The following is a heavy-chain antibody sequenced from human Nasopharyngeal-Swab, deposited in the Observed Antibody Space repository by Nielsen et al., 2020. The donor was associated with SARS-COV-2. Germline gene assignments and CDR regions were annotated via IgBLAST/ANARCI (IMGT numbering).Heavy chain of an antibody. CDR3: AKDRIGYCTKGVCYNSGMDV. CDR1: GYSFRTYG. D-gene: IGHD2-8*01. J-gene: IGHJ6*02. Sequence: GESLKISCVASGYSFRTYGMSWVRQAPGKGLEWVSIITNSGGSAYYADSVKGRFTISRDNSKNTLYLQMSSLRAEDTAVYYCAKDRIGYCTKGVCYNSGMDVWGQGTTVTVSS. V-gene: IGHV3-23*01. CDR2: ITNSGGSA.